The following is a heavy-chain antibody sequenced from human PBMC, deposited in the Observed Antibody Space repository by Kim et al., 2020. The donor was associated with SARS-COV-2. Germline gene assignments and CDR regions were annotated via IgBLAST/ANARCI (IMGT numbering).Heavy chain of an antibody. Sequence: RVTISVDTSKNQFSLKLSSVTAADTAVYYCARDEASDYGDGRWNYYMDVWGKGTTVTVSS. CDR3: ARDEASDYGDGRWNYYMDV. J-gene: IGHJ6*03. V-gene: IGHV4-30-2*05. D-gene: IGHD4-17*01.